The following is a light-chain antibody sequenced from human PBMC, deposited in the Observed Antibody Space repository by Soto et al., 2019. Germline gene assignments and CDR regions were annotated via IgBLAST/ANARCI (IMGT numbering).Light chain of an antibody. Sequence: DIQMTQSPSSLSASVGDRVTITCRASQNIRSYLNWYQQKPGKAPQLLIYPTSSLQTGVPSRVSASGSGTDFSLGISDLQPEDAAAYYCQQGYSSRWTSGRGTKVEL. CDR1: QNIRSY. J-gene: IGKJ1*01. V-gene: IGKV1-39*01. CDR2: PTS. CDR3: QQGYSSRWT.